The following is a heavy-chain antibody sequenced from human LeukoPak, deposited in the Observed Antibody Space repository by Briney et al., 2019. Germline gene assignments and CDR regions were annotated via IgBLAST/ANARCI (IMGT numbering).Heavy chain of an antibody. V-gene: IGHV4-61*02. D-gene: IGHD2-2*01. CDR1: GGSISSGSYY. CDR3: ARVVPAADELPYYYYMDV. J-gene: IGHJ6*03. Sequence: PSETLSLTCTVSGGSISSGSYYWSWIRQPAGKGLEWIGRIYTSGSTNYNPSLKSRVTISVDTSKNQFSLKLSSVTAADTAVYYCARVVPAADELPYYYYMDVWGKGTTVTVSS. CDR2: IYTSGST.